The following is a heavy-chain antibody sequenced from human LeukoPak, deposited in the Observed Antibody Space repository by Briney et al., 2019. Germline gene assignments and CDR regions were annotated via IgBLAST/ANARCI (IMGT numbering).Heavy chain of an antibody. Sequence: ASVKVSCKASGYTFTSYGISWVRQAPGQGLEWMGWISAYNGNTNYAQKLQGRVTMTTDTSTSTAYMELRSLRSDDTAVYYCARDSVATTLHWYFDLWGRGTLVTVSS. CDR1: GYTFTSYG. CDR3: ARDSVATTLHWYFDL. CDR2: ISAYNGNT. V-gene: IGHV1-18*01. J-gene: IGHJ2*01. D-gene: IGHD5-12*01.